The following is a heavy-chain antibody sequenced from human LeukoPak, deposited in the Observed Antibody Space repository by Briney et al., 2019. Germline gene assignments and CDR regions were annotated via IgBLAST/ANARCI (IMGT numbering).Heavy chain of an antibody. V-gene: IGHV4-34*01. D-gene: IGHD6-25*01. CDR1: GASCSLYH. CDR3: ATDSQSSVYYF. J-gene: IGHJ4*02. CDR2: VNRWGRT. Sequence: SETLSLTCGVHGASCSLYHWSWIRQSPGKGLEWIGEVNRWGRTNYNPSLESRVTISVDTSKNQFSLNLRSLTAADTAVYYCATDSQSSVYYFWSQGALVTVSS.